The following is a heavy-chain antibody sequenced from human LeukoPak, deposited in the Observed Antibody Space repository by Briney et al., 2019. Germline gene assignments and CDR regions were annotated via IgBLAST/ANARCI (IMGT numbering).Heavy chain of an antibody. CDR2: IYYSGIT. V-gene: IGHV4-39*07. J-gene: IGHJ3*02. D-gene: IGHD3/OR15-3a*01. Sequence: PSETLSLTCTVSGGSISATGYFWGWIHQPPGKGLEWIGSIYYSGITHYNPSLKSRVTISVDTSKNQFSLKLGSVTAADTAVYYCSRVDLQNAFDIWGQGIVVTVSS. CDR3: SRVDLQNAFDI. CDR1: GGSISATGYF.